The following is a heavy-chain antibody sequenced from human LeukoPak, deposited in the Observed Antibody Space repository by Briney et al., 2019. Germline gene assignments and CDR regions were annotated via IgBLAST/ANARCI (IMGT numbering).Heavy chain of an antibody. D-gene: IGHD5-12*01. J-gene: IGHJ4*02. Sequence: GGSLRLSCAASGFTFDDYAMHWVRQAPGKGLEWVSGISWNSGSIGYADSVKGRFTISRDNAKNSLYLQMNSLRAEDTALYFCAKGRGGSTDYYFDYWGQGTLVTVSS. CDR1: GFTFDDYA. CDR3: AKGRGGSTDYYFDY. CDR2: ISWNSGSI. V-gene: IGHV3-9*01.